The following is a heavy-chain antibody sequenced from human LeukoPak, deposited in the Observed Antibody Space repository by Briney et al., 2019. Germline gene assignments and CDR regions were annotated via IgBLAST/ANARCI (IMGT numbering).Heavy chain of an antibody. CDR3: ARRDYAAWFDP. V-gene: IGHV4-39*07. CDR2: VYYSGTI. Sequence: SETLSLTCSVSGASITSGAYYWAWLRQPPGKGREWIGSVYYSGTINYNPSLKGRVSISRDMCKNQFSLNLSSVNATDTAVYYCARRDYAAWFDPWGQGTLVTVSS. J-gene: IGHJ5*02. D-gene: IGHD4/OR15-4a*01. CDR1: GASITSGAYY.